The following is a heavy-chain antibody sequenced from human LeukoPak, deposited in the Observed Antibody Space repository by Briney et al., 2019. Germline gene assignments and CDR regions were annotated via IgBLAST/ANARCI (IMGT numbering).Heavy chain of an antibody. CDR1: GGSMTNYY. V-gene: IGHV4-59*08. Sequence: SETLSLTCKVSGGSMTNYYWTWIRQPPGKGLEWIGYIYYSGSTNYNPSLKSRVAISVDMSQNQFSLHLSSVTAADTAIYYCARPREQWLGNDAFDIWGQGTVITVSS. D-gene: IGHD6-19*01. CDR2: IYYSGST. CDR3: ARPREQWLGNDAFDI. J-gene: IGHJ3*02.